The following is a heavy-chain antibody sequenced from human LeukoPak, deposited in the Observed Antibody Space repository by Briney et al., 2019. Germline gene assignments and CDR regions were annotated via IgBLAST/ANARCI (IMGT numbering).Heavy chain of an antibody. J-gene: IGHJ5*02. Sequence: SVKVSCTASGATFSSYAISWVRQSPGQGLEWMGGIIPIFGTANYAQKFQGRVTITTDESTSTAYMELSSLRSEDTAVYYCAREPFWSGYYNNWFDPWGQGTLVTVSS. D-gene: IGHD3-3*01. V-gene: IGHV1-69*05. CDR1: GATFSSYA. CDR3: AREPFWSGYYNNWFDP. CDR2: IIPIFGTA.